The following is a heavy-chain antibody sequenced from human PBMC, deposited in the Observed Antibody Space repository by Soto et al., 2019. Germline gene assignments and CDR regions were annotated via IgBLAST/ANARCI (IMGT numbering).Heavy chain of an antibody. CDR3: ARGDSDFWSGYYTPYYYYYMDV. CDR2: IKQDGSEK. J-gene: IGHJ6*03. Sequence: GGSLRLSCAASGFTFSSYWMSWVRQAPGKGLEWVANIKQDGSEKYYVDSVKGRFTISRDNAKNSLYLQMNSLRAEDTAVYYCARGDSDFWSGYYTPYYYYYMDVWGKGTTVTVSS. CDR1: GFTFSSYW. D-gene: IGHD3-3*01. V-gene: IGHV3-7*01.